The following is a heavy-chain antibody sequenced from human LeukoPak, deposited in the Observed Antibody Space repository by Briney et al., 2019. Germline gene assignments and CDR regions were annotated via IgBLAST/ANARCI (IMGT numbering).Heavy chain of an antibody. Sequence: ASVKVSCKASGYTFPSYDINWVRQAPGQGLEWMGWMNPNSGNTGYAQKFQGRVTMTRNTSIRTAYMELNSLRSEDTAVYYCAKEVLPSYNWFDHWGQGTLVTVSS. CDR2: MNPNSGNT. V-gene: IGHV1-8*01. J-gene: IGHJ5*02. CDR3: AKEVLPSYNWFDH. CDR1: GYTFPSYD. D-gene: IGHD1-14*01.